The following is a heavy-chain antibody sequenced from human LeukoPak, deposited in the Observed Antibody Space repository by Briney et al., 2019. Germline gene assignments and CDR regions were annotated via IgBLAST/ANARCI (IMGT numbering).Heavy chain of an antibody. Sequence: PGGSLRLSCSGSGFTFGDHAMSWVRQAPGKGLEWVGFIRSKAYRGTTEYAASVKGRFSILRDDSASIAYLQMNSPKTEDTAVYYCARGPIQLWIHNAMDVWGQGTTVTVSS. V-gene: IGHV3-49*04. CDR1: GFTFGDHA. CDR2: IRSKAYRGTT. J-gene: IGHJ6*02. CDR3: ARGPIQLWIHNAMDV. D-gene: IGHD5-24*01.